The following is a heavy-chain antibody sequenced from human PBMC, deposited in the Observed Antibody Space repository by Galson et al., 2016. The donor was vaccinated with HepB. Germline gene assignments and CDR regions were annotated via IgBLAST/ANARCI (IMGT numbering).Heavy chain of an antibody. J-gene: IGHJ4*02. CDR2: INPSSGGT. V-gene: IGHV1-2*02. CDR3: ARGYPKFDS. CDR1: GYIFTDYF. Sequence: SVKVSCKASGYIFTDYFMHWVRQAPGQGLDWMDWINPSSGGTKYPQKFQGRVTLTRDTSISTAYVEVRRLSSDDTAVYYCARGYPKFDSWGQGTLVTVSS. D-gene: IGHD5-18*01.